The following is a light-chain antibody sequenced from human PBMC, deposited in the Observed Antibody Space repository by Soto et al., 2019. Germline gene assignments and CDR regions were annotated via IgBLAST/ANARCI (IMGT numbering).Light chain of an antibody. Sequence: DIVMTQSPLSLPVTPGEPASISCRSSQSLLHSNGYNCLDWYLQKPGQSPQLLIHLGSNRASGVTDRFSGSGSGTDFTLRMSRVEAEDVGVYYCMQALQTPVTFGGGTKVEIK. CDR3: MQALQTPVT. V-gene: IGKV2-28*01. CDR2: LGS. CDR1: QSLLHSNGYNC. J-gene: IGKJ4*01.